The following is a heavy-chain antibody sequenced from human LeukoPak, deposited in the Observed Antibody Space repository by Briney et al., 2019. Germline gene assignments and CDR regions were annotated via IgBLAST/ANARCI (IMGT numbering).Heavy chain of an antibody. CDR2: IYPGDSDT. CDR3: ARLRAERSYYEPGSYPFYFDS. J-gene: IGHJ4*02. D-gene: IGHD3-10*01. V-gene: IGHV5-51*01. CDR1: GYSFSIYW. Sequence: PEESLKISCKGSGYSFSIYWIGWVRQMPGKGLEWMGIIYPGDSDTRYSPSFQGQVTISADKSISTAYLHWNSLKASDTAVYYCARLRAERSYYEPGSYPFYFDSWGQGTLVTVSS.